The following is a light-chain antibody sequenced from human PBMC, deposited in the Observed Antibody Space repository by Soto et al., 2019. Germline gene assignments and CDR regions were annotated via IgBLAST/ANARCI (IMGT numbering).Light chain of an antibody. CDR2: EVT. Sequence: QSALTQPASVSGSPGQSNTIPCTGTSSDVGGYNYVSWYQQYPGKAPKLIIYEVTNRPSGVSNRFSGSKSDNTASLTISGLQAEDEADYYCSSYTSSSTLVFGGGTKVTVL. CDR1: SSDVGGYNY. J-gene: IGLJ3*02. V-gene: IGLV2-14*01. CDR3: SSYTSSSTLV.